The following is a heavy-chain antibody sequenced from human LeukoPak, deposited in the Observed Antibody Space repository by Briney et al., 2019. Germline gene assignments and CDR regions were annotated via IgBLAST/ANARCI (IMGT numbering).Heavy chain of an antibody. V-gene: IGHV3-30*06. CDR1: GFTFSSYG. CDR3: VRGGPSTWS. D-gene: IGHD2-15*01. J-gene: IGHJ5*02. Sequence: GGSLRLSCAASGFTFSSYGMHWVRQAPGKGLEWVAIISDDGNNKGYADSVKGRFTISRDNSKDTLSLQMNSLTAEDTAVYHCVRGGPSTWSWGQGTLVTVSS. CDR2: ISDDGNNK.